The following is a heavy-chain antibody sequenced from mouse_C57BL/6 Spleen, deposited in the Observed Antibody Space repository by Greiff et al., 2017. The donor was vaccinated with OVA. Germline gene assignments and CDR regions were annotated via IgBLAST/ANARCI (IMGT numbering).Heavy chain of an antibody. CDR1: GYTFTSYW. Sequence: QVQLQQPGAELVMPGASVKLSCKASGYTFTSYWMHWVKQRPGQGLEWIGAIDPSDSYTNYNQKFKGKSTLTVDKSSSTAYMQLSSLTSEDSAVYYCARRGRRAMDYWGQGTSVTVSS. J-gene: IGHJ4*01. CDR2: IDPSDSYT. CDR3: ARRGRRAMDY. V-gene: IGHV1-69*01.